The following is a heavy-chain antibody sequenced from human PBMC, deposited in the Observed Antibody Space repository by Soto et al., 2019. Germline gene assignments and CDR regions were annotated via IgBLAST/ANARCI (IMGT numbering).Heavy chain of an antibody. D-gene: IGHD1-26*01. CDR3: AGEGVTTSISLPWMGYHYYGLYV. V-gene: IGHV1-69*12. CDR1: GGTFSSHT. CDR2: IMPMFGVT. Sequence: QVQLVQSGAEVKKPGSSVKVSCRASGGTFSSHTISWVRQAPGQGLEWMGGIMPMFGVTNYARKFQGRLTMTANESTTTAYMEVSSLTPEATAVYYCAGEGVTTSISLPWMGYHYYGLYVWGQGPTVIVSS. J-gene: IGHJ6*02.